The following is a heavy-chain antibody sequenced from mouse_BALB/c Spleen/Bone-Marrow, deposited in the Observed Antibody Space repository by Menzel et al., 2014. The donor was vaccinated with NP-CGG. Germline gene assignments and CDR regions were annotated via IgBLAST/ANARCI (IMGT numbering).Heavy chain of an antibody. D-gene: IGHD2-4*01. CDR3: ARHNYDETWFAY. J-gene: IGHJ3*01. V-gene: IGHV5-12*02. CDR1: GLTFSDYY. Sequence: DVKLQESGGGLVQPGGSLKLSCATSGLTFSDYYMYWVRQTPEKRLEWVAYISNGGGSTYYPDTVKGRFTISRDNAKNTLYLQMSRLKSEDTAMYYCARHNYDETWFAYWGQGTLVTVSA. CDR2: ISNGGGST.